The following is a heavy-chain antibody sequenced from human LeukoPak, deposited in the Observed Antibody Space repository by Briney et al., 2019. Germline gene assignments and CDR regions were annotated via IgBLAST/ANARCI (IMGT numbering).Heavy chain of an antibody. CDR3: ARDGYYYDSSGYYPNPSYYYYYMDV. J-gene: IGHJ6*03. D-gene: IGHD3-22*01. Sequence: SVKVSCKASGGTFSSYAISWVRQAPGQGLEWMGGIIPIFGTANYAQKFQGRVTITADESTSTAYMELSRLRSDDTAVYYCARDGYYYDSSGYYPNPSYYYYYMDVWGKGTTVTISS. V-gene: IGHV1-69*01. CDR2: IIPIFGTA. CDR1: GGTFSSYA.